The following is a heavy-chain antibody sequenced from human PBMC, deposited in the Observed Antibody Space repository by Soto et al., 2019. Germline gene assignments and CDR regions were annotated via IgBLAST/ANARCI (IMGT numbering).Heavy chain of an antibody. CDR1: GYTFTSYD. Sequence: GASVKVSCKASGYTFTSYDINWVRQATGQGLEWMGWMNPNSGNTGYAQKFQGRVTMTRNTSISTAYMELSSLRSEDTAVYYCARKVGYYGSGSYLFYYYYMDVWGKGTTVTVSS. V-gene: IGHV1-8*01. CDR3: ARKVGYYGSGSYLFYYYYMDV. CDR2: MNPNSGNT. D-gene: IGHD3-10*01. J-gene: IGHJ6*03.